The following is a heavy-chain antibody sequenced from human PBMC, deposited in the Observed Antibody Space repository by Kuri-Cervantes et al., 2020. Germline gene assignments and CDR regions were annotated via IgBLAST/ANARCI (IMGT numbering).Heavy chain of an antibody. J-gene: IGHJ6*02. Sequence: GGSLRLSCAASGFTFSDYYMSWIRQAPGKGLEWVSYISSSGSTIYYADSVKGRFTISRDNAKNSLYLQMNSPRAEDTAVYYCARDCSSTSCYYYYYGMDVWGQGTTVTVSS. CDR2: ISSSGSTI. D-gene: IGHD2-2*01. V-gene: IGHV3-11*01. CDR1: GFTFSDYY. CDR3: ARDCSSTSCYYYYYGMDV.